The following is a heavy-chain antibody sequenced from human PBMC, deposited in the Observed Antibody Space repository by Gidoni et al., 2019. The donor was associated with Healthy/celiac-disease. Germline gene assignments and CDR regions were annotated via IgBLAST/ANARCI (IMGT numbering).Heavy chain of an antibody. CDR3: ARSSSWFRYYYGMDV. CDR1: GFTFSSYA. CDR2: ISYDGSNK. V-gene: IGHV3-30-3*01. J-gene: IGHJ6*02. D-gene: IGHD6-13*01. Sequence: QVQLVESEGGVVQPGRSLRLSCDASGFTFSSYAMHWVRQAPGKGLELVAVISYDGSNKYYADSVKGRFTISRDNSKNTLYLQMNSLRAEDTAVYYCARSSSWFRYYYGMDVWGQGTTVTVSS.